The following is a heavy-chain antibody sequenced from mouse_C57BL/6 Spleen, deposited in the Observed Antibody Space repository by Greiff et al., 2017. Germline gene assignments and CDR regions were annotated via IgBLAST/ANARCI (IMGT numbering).Heavy chain of an antibody. V-gene: IGHV5-12*01. D-gene: IGHD2-12*01. Sequence: EVMLVESGGGLVQPGGSLKLSCAASGFTFSDYYMYWVRQTPEKRLEWVAYISNGGGSTYYPDTVKGRFTISRDNAKNTLYLQMSRLKSEDTAMYYCARHHSDYYAMDYWGQGTSVTVSS. CDR1: GFTFSDYY. CDR2: ISNGGGST. CDR3: ARHHSDYYAMDY. J-gene: IGHJ4*01.